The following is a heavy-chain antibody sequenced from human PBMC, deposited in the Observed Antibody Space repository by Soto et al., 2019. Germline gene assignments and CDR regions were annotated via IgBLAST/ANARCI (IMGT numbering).Heavy chain of an antibody. CDR2: IKQDGSEK. CDR1: GFTFSSYW. D-gene: IGHD3-10*01. J-gene: IGHJ6*03. V-gene: IGHV3-7*01. CDR3: AREAGSGMYYYYYMDV. Sequence: GGSLRLSCAASGFTFSSYWMSWVRQAPGKGLEWVANIKQDGSEKYYVDSVKGRFTISRDNAKNSLYLQMNSLRAEDTAVYYCAREAGSGMYYYYYMDVWGKGTTVTVSS.